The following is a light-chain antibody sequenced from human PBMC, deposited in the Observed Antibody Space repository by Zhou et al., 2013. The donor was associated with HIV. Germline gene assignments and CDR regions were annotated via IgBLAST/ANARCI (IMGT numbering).Light chain of an antibody. Sequence: EILLTQSPGTLSLSPGERATLSCRASQSVRGSYLAWYQQKPGLAPRLLIYGASTRATGISASFSGSGSGTEFTLTISSLQSEDFADYYCQQYNNWPLTFGGGTKVAIK. V-gene: IGKV3-15*01. CDR1: QSVRGSY. CDR3: QQYNNWPLT. J-gene: IGKJ4*01. CDR2: GAS.